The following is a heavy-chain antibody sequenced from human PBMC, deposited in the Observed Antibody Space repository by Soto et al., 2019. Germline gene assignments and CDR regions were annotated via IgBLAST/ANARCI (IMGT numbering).Heavy chain of an antibody. J-gene: IGHJ5*02. V-gene: IGHV1-18*01. CDR3: ARHNSQWLNWFDP. Sequence: KFQGRVTMTTDTSTSTAYMDLRSLRSDDTAVYYCARHNSQWLNWFDPWGQGTLVTVSS. D-gene: IGHD1-1*01.